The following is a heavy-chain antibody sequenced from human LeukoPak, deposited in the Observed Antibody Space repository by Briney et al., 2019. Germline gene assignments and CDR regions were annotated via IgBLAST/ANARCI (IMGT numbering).Heavy chain of an antibody. J-gene: IGHJ6*02. CDR1: GFTFSSYE. CDR3: AREGRDCSSTSCYSGFNHLDV. Sequence: GGSLRLSCAASGFTFSSYEMNWVRQAPGKGLEWVSYISSSGSTIYYADSVKGRFTISRDNAKNSLYLQMNSLRAEDTAVYYCAREGRDCSSTSCYSGFNHLDVWGQGTTVTVSS. V-gene: IGHV3-48*03. D-gene: IGHD2-2*02. CDR2: ISSSGSTI.